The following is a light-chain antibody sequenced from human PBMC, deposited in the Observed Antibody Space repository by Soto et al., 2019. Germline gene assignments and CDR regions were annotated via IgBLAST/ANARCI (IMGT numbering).Light chain of an antibody. CDR1: QSVDSNY. Sequence: EIVLTQSPGTLSLSPGEGATLSCRASQSVDSNYLAWYQKKPGQAPRLLIYGASSRATGIPDRFSGSGSGKDFPLTISSLEPEDFAVYYCQQYGSSRNTFGGGTKVEIK. CDR2: GAS. V-gene: IGKV3-20*01. J-gene: IGKJ4*01. CDR3: QQYGSSRNT.